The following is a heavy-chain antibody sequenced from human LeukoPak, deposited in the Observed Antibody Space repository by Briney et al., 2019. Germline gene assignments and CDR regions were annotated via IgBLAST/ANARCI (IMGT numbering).Heavy chain of an antibody. D-gene: IGHD1-26*01. CDR2: ISAYNGNT. V-gene: IGHV1-18*04. J-gene: IGHJ4*02. CDR1: GYTFTGYY. Sequence: ASVKVSCKASGYTFTGYYMHWVRQAPGQGLEWMGWISAYNGNTNYAQKLQGRVTMTTDTSTSTAYMELRSLRSDDTAVYYCARAYYSPFDYWGQGTLVTVSS. CDR3: ARAYYSPFDY.